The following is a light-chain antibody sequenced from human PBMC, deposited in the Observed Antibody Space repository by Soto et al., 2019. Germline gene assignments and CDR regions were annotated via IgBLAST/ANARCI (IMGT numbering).Light chain of an antibody. Sequence: IHRTHSPSTLSASLGEMVTMTFRASQSISSWLAWYQQKPGKAPKLLIYDASSLESGVPSRFSGSGSGTEFTLTISSLQPDDFATYYCQKYNSAPPWTFGQGTKVDIK. CDR2: DAS. V-gene: IGKV1-5*01. CDR3: QKYNSAPPWT. J-gene: IGKJ1*01. CDR1: QSISSW.